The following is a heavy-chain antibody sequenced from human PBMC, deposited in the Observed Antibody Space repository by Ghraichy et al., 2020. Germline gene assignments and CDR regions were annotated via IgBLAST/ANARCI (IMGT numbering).Heavy chain of an antibody. J-gene: IGHJ1*01. CDR3: VKGHSSWYNSAWSASEYFQH. Sequence: GESLNISCAASGFTFSVFGMHWVRQAPGQGLEWVALISYDGNNNYYADSVRGRFTISRDNSKNTLYLQMNSLRAEDTAVYYCVKGHSSWYNSAWSASEYFQHWGQGTLVTVSS. CDR2: ISYDGNNN. V-gene: IGHV3-30*18. CDR1: GFTFSVFG. D-gene: IGHD6-19*01.